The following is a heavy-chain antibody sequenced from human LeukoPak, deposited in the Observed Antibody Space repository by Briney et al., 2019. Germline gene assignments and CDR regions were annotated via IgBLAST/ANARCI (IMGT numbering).Heavy chain of an antibody. CDR3: ARRWDATVVTAAFDI. D-gene: IGHD4-23*01. V-gene: IGHV5-51*01. J-gene: IGHJ3*02. Sequence: GESLKISCKGSGYSFTSYWIGWARQMPGKGLEWMGIIYPGDSDTRYSPSFQGQVTISADKSISTAYLQWSSLKASDTAMYYCARRWDATVVTAAFDIWGQGTMVTVSS. CDR1: GYSFTSYW. CDR2: IYPGDSDT.